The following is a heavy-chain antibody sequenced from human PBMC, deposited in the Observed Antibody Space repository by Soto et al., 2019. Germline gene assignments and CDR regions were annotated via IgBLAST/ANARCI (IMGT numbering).Heavy chain of an antibody. V-gene: IGHV3-30-3*01. J-gene: IGHJ4*02. Sequence: PGGSLRLSCAASGFTFSSYAMHWVRQAPGKGLEWVAVISYDGSNKYYADSVKGRFTISRDNSKNTLYLQMNSLRAEDTAVYYCARALSGYDDDYWGQGTLVTVSS. CDR2: ISYDGSNK. D-gene: IGHD5-12*01. CDR3: ARALSGYDDDY. CDR1: GFTFSSYA.